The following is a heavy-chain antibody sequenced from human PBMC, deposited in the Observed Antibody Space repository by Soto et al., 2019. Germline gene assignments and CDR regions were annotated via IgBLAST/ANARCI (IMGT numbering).Heavy chain of an antibody. D-gene: IGHD3-22*01. Sequence: ASVKVSCKASGYTFTSYAMHWVRQAPGQRLEWMGWINAGNGNTKYSQKFRGRVTITRDTSASTAYMELSSLRSEDTAVYYCARAPMIVVVRDAFDIWGQGTMVTVSS. J-gene: IGHJ3*02. CDR3: ARAPMIVVVRDAFDI. CDR1: GYTFTSYA. V-gene: IGHV1-3*01. CDR2: INAGNGNT.